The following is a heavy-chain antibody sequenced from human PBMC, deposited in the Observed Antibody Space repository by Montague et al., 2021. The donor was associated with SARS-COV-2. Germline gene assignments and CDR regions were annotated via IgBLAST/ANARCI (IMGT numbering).Heavy chain of an antibody. V-gene: IGHV4-59*01. CDR2: VYYTGST. J-gene: IGHJ4*02. Sequence: SETLSLTCGVSGGSIAGYYWSWIRQPPGKGLEWIGYVYYTGSTKYNPSLKTRVTLSLDTPKNHFSLKLSSVTAADTAVYYCARAQNTCFIANCVNYFEVWGLGALVTVSS. CDR1: GGSIAGYY. CDR3: ARAQNTCFIANCVNYFEV. D-gene: IGHD1-1*01.